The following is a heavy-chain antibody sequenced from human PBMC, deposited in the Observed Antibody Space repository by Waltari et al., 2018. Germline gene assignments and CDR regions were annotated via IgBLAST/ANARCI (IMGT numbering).Heavy chain of an antibody. Sequence: QVQLVESGGGVVQPGRSLRLSCAASGFTFSSYAMHWVRQAPGKGLEWVAVISYDGSNKYYADSVKGRFTISRDNSKNTLYLQMNSLRAEDTAVYYCAREDDYVGYWGQGTLVTVSS. CDR3: AREDDYVGY. J-gene: IGHJ4*02. V-gene: IGHV3-30-3*01. CDR1: GFTFSSYA. CDR2: ISYDGSNK.